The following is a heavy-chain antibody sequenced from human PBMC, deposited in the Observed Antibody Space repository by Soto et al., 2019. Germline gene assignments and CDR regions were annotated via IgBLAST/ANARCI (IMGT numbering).Heavy chain of an antibody. V-gene: IGHV3-53*02. Sequence: EEQLVETGGKLVQPGGSLRLSCVVSGFTVSSNYMNWVRQAPGGGLEWVSSIYGGGDTFYADSVKGRFTISKDSSQNTLYLQMSSLKADDSAVYYCARDRWGWEKGGYPHSNGMIVWGQGTTVTVSS. CDR1: GFTVSSNY. J-gene: IGHJ6*02. D-gene: IGHD5-12*01. CDR2: IYGGGDT. CDR3: ARDRWGWEKGGYPHSNGMIV.